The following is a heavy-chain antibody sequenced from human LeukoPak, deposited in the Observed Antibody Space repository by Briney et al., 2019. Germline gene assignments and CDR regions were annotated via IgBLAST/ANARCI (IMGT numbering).Heavy chain of an antibody. D-gene: IGHD3-3*01. Sequence: GASVKVSCKVSGYTLTELSMFWVRQAPGKGLEWMGSFDPEDGKTVYAQKFQGRVTITTDESTSTAYMELSSLRSEDTAVYYCARWHDFWRGNWFDPWGQGTLVTVSS. V-gene: IGHV1-24*01. CDR3: ARWHDFWRGNWFDP. CDR1: GYTLTELS. J-gene: IGHJ5*02. CDR2: FDPEDGKT.